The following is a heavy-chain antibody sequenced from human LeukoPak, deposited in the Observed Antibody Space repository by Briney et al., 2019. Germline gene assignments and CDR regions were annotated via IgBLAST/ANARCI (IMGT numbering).Heavy chain of an antibody. CDR3: TCRIAVAGTVFDY. Sequence: GGSLRLSCAASGFTFSGSAMHWVRQASGKGLEWVGRIRSKANSYATAYAASVKGRFTISRDDSKDTAYLQMNSLKTEDTAVYYCTCRIAVAGTVFDYWGQGTLVTVSS. J-gene: IGHJ4*02. CDR1: GFTFSGSA. D-gene: IGHD6-19*01. V-gene: IGHV3-73*01. CDR2: IRSKANSYAT.